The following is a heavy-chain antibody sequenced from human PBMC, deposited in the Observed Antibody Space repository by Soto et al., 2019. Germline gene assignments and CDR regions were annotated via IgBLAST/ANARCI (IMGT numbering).Heavy chain of an antibody. CDR3: ATVPVGPEGYCGGDCLYWYYFDY. J-gene: IGHJ4*02. V-gene: IGHV1-24*01. D-gene: IGHD2-21*02. Sequence: GASVKVSCKVSGYTLTELSMHWVRQAPGKGLEWMGGFDPEDGETIYAQKFQGRVTMTEDTSTDTAYMELSSLRSEDTAVYYCATVPVGPEGYCGGDCLYWYYFDYWGQGTLVTVSS. CDR2: FDPEDGET. CDR1: GYTLTELS.